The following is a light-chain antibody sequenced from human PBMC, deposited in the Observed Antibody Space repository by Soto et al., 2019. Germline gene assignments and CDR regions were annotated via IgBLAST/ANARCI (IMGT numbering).Light chain of an antibody. CDR1: SSNIGSNY. Sequence: QSVLTQPPSASGTPGQRVTISCSGSSSNIGSNYVYWYQQLPGTAPKLLIYRNNQRPSGVPDRFSGSESGTSASLAISGLRSEDEADYYCAAWDDSLSGLVFGGGTKVTVL. V-gene: IGLV1-47*01. CDR2: RNN. J-gene: IGLJ2*01. CDR3: AAWDDSLSGLV.